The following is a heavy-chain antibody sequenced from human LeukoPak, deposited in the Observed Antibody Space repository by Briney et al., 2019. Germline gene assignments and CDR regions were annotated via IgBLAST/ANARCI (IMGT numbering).Heavy chain of an antibody. CDR1: GFTFSSYW. V-gene: IGHV3-74*01. CDR2: INSDGSST. D-gene: IGHD3-22*01. CDR3: AAYDSSGYSFDY. Sequence: PGGSLRLSCAASGFTFSSYWMHWVRQAPGKGLVWVSRINSDGSSTTYADSVKGRFTTSRDNAKNTLYLQMNSLRAEDTAVYYCAAYDSSGYSFDYWGQGILVTVSS. J-gene: IGHJ4*02.